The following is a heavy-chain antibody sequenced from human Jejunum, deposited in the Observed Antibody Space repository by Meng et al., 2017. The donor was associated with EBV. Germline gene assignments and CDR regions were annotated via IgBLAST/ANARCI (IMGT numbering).Heavy chain of an antibody. Sequence: VPPGKAGAEVKKPGASVKVSCKDSGYTFTSYGISWGRQAPGQGLEWMAWISAYNGKTNYAQNLQGRVTLTTDTSTTTTYMELRSLRSDDTAVYYCARDGPDYGNYINFDYWGQGTLVTVSS. D-gene: IGHD4-11*01. CDR1: GYTFTSYG. V-gene: IGHV1-18*01. CDR3: ARDGPDYGNYINFDY. CDR2: ISAYNGKT. J-gene: IGHJ4*02.